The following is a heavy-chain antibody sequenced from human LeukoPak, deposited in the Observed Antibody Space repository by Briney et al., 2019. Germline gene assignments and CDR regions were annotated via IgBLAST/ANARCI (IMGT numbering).Heavy chain of an antibody. CDR1: GFTFSSYG. V-gene: IGHV3-33*01. D-gene: IGHD6-13*01. CDR2: IWYDGSNK. CDR3: ASGYSSSWYFDY. J-gene: IGHJ4*02. Sequence: GRSLRLSCAASGFTFSSYGMHWVRQAPGKGLEWVAVIWYDGSNKYYADSVKGRFTISRDNSKNTLYLQMNSLRAEDTAVYYCASGYSSSWYFDYWGQGTLVTVSS.